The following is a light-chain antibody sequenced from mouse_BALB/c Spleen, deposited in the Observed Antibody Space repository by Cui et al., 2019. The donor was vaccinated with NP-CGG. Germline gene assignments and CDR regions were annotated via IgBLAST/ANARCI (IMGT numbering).Light chain of an antibody. J-gene: IGLJ1*01. CDR2: GTS. Sequence: QAVVTQESALPTSPGETVTLTCRSSTGAVTTSNYANWVQEKPDHLFSSLIGGTSNRVPGVPARFSGSLIGNKAALTITGAQTEDEAIYFCALWYSNHWVFGGGTKLTVL. V-gene: IGLV1*01. CDR3: ALWYSNHWV. CDR1: TGAVTTSNY.